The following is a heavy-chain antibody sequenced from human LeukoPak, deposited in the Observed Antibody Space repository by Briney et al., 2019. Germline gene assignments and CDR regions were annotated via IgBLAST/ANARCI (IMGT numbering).Heavy chain of an antibody. CDR2: INPGNGNT. V-gene: IGHV1-3*01. J-gene: IGHJ3*02. Sequence: AASVKVSCKASGYTFTNYAVHWVRQAPGQRLEWMGWINPGNGNTKYSENFQGRVTITRDTSASTAYMELSSLRSEDTAVYYCARDVNDAFGIWGQGTMVTVSS. CDR3: ARDVNDAFGI. CDR1: GYTFTNYA.